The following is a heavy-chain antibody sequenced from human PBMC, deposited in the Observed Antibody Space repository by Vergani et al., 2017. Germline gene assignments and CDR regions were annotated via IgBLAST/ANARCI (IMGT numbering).Heavy chain of an antibody. J-gene: IGHJ4*02. V-gene: IGHV3-33*08. CDR3: ARDYRAGGTIDY. CDR1: GFTFSSYA. CDR2: IWYDGSNK. D-gene: IGHD6-13*01. Sequence: VQLLESGGGLVQPGGSLRLSCAASGFTFSSYAMSWVRQAPGKGLEWVAVIWYDGSNKYYADSVKGRFTISRDNSKNTLYLHMNSLRAEDTAVYYCARDYRAGGTIDYWGQGTLVTVSS.